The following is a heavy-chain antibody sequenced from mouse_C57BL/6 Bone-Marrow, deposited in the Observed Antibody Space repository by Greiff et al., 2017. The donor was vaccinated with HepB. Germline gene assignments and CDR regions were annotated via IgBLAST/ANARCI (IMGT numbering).Heavy chain of an antibody. CDR1: GYTFTDYY. J-gene: IGHJ1*03. CDR3: ARYYGSSYASYWYFDV. V-gene: IGHV1-76*01. Sequence: VQRVESGAELVRPGASVKLSCKASGYTFTDYYINWVKQRPGQGLEWIARIYPGSGNTYYNEKFKGKATLTAEKSSSTAYMQLSSLTSEDSAVYFCARYYGSSYASYWYFDVWGTGTTVTVSS. D-gene: IGHD1-1*01. CDR2: IYPGSGNT.